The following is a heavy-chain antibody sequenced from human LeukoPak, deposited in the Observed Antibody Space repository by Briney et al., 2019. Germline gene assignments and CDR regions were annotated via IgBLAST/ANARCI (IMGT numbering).Heavy chain of an antibody. J-gene: IGHJ6*02. CDR2: IYYTGST. CDR1: GDSISSYY. D-gene: IGHD2-21*02. CDR3: ARMTADYYYYGMDV. V-gene: IGHV4-59*08. Sequence: PSETLSLTCTVSGDSISSYYWSWIRQPPGKGLEWIGYIYYTGSTNYNPSLKSRVTISVDTSKNQFSLKLTSVTAADTAVYYCARMTADYYYYGMDVWGQGTTVTVSS.